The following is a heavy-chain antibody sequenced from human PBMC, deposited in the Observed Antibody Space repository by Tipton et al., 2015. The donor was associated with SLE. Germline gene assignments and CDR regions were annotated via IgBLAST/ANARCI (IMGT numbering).Heavy chain of an antibody. CDR3: TRGSGAFDI. Sequence: TLSLTCTVSGGSVSSGSYYWSWIRQPPGKGLEWIGEIFHSGYTSYHPSLRSRVTILIDTSKRHFSLKMTSMTAADTALYYCTRGSGAFDIWGQGTLVTVSS. V-gene: IGHV4-61*03. CDR1: GGSVSSGSYY. CDR2: IFHSGYT. J-gene: IGHJ3*02.